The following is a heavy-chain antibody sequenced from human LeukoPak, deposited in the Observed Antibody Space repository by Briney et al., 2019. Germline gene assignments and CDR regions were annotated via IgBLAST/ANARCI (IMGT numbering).Heavy chain of an antibody. D-gene: IGHD3-22*01. Sequence: SQTLSLTCTVSGGSISSGGYYWSWIRQHPGKGLEWIGYIYYSGSTYYNPSLKSRVTISVDTSKNQFSLKLSSVTAADTAVYYCARVNGSGYHDAFDIWGQGTMVTVSS. CDR3: ARVNGSGYHDAFDI. CDR2: IYYSGST. V-gene: IGHV4-31*03. CDR1: GGSISSGGYY. J-gene: IGHJ3*02.